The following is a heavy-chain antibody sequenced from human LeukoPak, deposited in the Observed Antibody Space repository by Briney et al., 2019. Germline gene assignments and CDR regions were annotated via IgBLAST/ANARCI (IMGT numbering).Heavy chain of an antibody. CDR2: ISGSGAAT. CDR3: AKGDDFGES. D-gene: IGHD4-17*01. V-gene: IGHV3-23*01. Sequence: PGGSLRLSCAVTGFTFNIYALSWVRQAPGKGLEWVSNISGSGAATYYADCVKGRFTIYRDNSKNTLYLQLNSLRAEDTAQYYCAKGDDFGESWGQGTLVTVSS. J-gene: IGHJ5*02. CDR1: GFTFNIYA.